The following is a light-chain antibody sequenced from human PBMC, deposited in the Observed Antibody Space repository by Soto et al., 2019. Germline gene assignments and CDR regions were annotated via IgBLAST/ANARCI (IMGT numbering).Light chain of an antibody. V-gene: IGKV3-15*01. J-gene: IGKJ4*01. CDR3: QQYDVWPALT. Sequence: KIMTQSPASLSVSPGETATLSCRASQSVGINLAWYHQRHGQAPRLLIYGASTRASGVPARFSGSGSGTEFTLPINSLQYADFGVYYCQQYDVWPALTFGGGTKLQI. CDR1: QSVGIN. CDR2: GAS.